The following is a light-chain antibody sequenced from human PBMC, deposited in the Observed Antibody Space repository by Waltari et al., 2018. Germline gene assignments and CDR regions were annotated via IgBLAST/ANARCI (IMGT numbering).Light chain of an antibody. Sequence: EIVMTQSPATVSVSPGERATLSCRASQSISTNLAGYQQKPGQAPRLLIYGASTRATGLPVRFSGSGSGTEFTLTISSLQSEDFGLYYCQQYNNWPLTVTFGQGTRLDI. J-gene: IGKJ5*01. CDR2: GAS. CDR3: QQYNNWPLTVT. CDR1: QSISTN. V-gene: IGKV3D-15*01.